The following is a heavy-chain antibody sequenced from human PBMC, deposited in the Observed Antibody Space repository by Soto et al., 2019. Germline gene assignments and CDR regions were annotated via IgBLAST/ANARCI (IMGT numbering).Heavy chain of an antibody. CDR1: GFIFSTYS. V-gene: IGHV3-48*01. D-gene: IGHD1-1*01. CDR2: ISSSGSSI. CDR3: ARSRYNDY. Sequence: EVHLVESGGDLVQPGGSLRLSCAASGFIFSTYSMNWVRQAPGKGLERISYISSSGSSISYTVSVKGRFTISRDNAKNSLYLPMNSLGAEDTALYYCARSRYNDYWGQGTLVTVSS. J-gene: IGHJ4*02.